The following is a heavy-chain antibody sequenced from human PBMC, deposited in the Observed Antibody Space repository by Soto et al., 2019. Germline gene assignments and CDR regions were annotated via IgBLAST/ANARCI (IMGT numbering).Heavy chain of an antibody. CDR1: GGTFSSYT. J-gene: IGHJ4*02. CDR3: ARAGYCSSTSCYETY. V-gene: IGHV1-69*02. D-gene: IGHD2-2*01. Sequence: ASVKVSCKASGGTFSSYTISWVRQAPGQGLEWMGRIIPILGIANYAQKFQGRVTITADKSTSTAYMELSSLRSEDTAVYYCARAGYCSSTSCYETYWGQGTLVTVSS. CDR2: IIPILGIA.